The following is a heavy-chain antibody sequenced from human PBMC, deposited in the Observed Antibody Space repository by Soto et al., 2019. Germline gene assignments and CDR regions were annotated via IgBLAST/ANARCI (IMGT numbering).Heavy chain of an antibody. CDR1: GGSISSYY. CDR2: IYTSGST. V-gene: IGHV4-4*07. CDR3: GRDRYCSGGRCYSMHYYYSGIDV. Sequence: SETLSLTCTVSGGSISSYYWSWIRQPAGKGLEWIGRIYTSGSTNYNPSLKSRVTMSVDTSKNQFSLKLSSVTAADTAGYYCGRDRYCSGGRCYSMHYYYSGIDVCGPGTTVPAS. D-gene: IGHD2-15*01. J-gene: IGHJ6*02.